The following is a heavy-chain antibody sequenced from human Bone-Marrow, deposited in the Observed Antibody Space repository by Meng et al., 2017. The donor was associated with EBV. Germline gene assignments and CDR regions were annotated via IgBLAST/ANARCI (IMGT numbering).Heavy chain of an antibody. CDR3: ASESGRGYTPDY. D-gene: IGHD3-10*01. CDR2: LIPMLGAP. J-gene: IGHJ4*02. Sequence: AQSGAEVKKPGASVKVSCKTSGGPFNSDAISWVRQAPGQGLEWIGGLIPMLGAPNYAQKFQDRVTIIADKSTSTHYMQLSSLRSDDTAVYYCASESGRGYTPDYWGRGTLVTVSS. V-gene: IGHV1-69*06. CDR1: GGPFNSDA.